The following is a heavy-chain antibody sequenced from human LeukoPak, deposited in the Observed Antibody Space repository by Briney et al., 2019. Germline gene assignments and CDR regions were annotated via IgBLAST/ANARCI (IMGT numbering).Heavy chain of an antibody. CDR1: GGSISSSSYY. J-gene: IGHJ5*02. Sequence: PSETLSLTCTVSGGSISSSSYYWGWIRQPPGKGLEWIGSIYYSGSTYYNPSLKSRVTISVDTSKNQFSLKLSSVTAADTAVYYCAGHIAVAGTDWFDPWGQGTLVTVS. CDR2: IYYSGST. V-gene: IGHV4-39*01. D-gene: IGHD6-19*01. CDR3: AGHIAVAGTDWFDP.